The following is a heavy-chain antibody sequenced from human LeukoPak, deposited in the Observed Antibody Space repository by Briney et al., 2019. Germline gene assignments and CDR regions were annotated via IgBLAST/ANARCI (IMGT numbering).Heavy chain of an antibody. J-gene: IGHJ6*02. CDR1: GGSISSYY. V-gene: IGHV4-59*08. CDR3: ARHGYYYDSSGYYWPYYYYGMDV. CDR2: IYYSGST. D-gene: IGHD3-22*01. Sequence: SETLCLTCTVSGGSISSYYWSWIRQPPGKGLEWIGYIYYSGSTTYNPSLKSRITISVDTSKNQFSLKLSSVTAADTAVYYCARHGYYYDSSGYYWPYYYYGMDVWGQGTTVTVSS.